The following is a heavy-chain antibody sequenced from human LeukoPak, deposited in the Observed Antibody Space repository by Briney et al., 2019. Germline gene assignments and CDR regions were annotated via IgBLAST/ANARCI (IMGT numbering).Heavy chain of an antibody. CDR3: ARMPTNMYYYFYMDV. CDR1: VGTFSNEG. D-gene: IGHD5-24*01. J-gene: IGHJ6*03. CDR2: IIPIFGTT. Sequence: GASVKVSCKASVGTFSNEGISWVRQAPGQGLEWMGGIIPIFGTTKYAQKFQGRVTITRDDSTSTAYMELSSLRSDDTAVYYCARMPTNMYYYFYMDVWGKGTTVTVSS. V-gene: IGHV1-69*05.